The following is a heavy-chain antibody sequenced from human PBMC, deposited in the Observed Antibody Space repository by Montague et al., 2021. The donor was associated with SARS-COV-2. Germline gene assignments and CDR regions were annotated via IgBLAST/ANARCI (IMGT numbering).Heavy chain of an antibody. J-gene: IGHJ4*02. V-gene: IGHV4-4*07. CDR2: IYASGGT. CDR3: GRGVVAATPGVDY. D-gene: IGHD2-15*01. CDR1: GDSISSFY. Sequence: SETLSLTCTVSGDSISSFYWNWIRQPPGKGLEWIGRIYASGGTNXNPSLKSRVTMSVDTSKNQFSLKLNSVTAADTAVYYCGRGVVAATPGVDYWGRGTLVTVSS.